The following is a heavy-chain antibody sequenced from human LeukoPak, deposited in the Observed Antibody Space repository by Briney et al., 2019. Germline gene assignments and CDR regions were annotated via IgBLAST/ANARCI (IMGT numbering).Heavy chain of an antibody. Sequence: GASVKVSCKASGYTFTSYGISWVRQAPGQGLEWMGWISAYNGNTNYAQKLQGRVTMTTDTSTSTAYMELRSLRSDDTAVYYCARPLYGDYYYYGMDVWGQGTTVTVSS. V-gene: IGHV1-18*01. CDR2: ISAYNGNT. CDR1: GYTFTSYG. D-gene: IGHD4-17*01. CDR3: ARPLYGDYYYYGMDV. J-gene: IGHJ6*02.